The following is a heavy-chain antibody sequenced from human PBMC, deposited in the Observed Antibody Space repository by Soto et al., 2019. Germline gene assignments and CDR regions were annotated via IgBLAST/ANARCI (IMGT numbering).Heavy chain of an antibody. J-gene: IGHJ5*02. Sequence: TLSLTCAVSGGSITSGGYPWGWIGQPPGRGVEWVGYLYLSGNTYYNPSLKAGLTIPLNNSRKQFSLSLNALSAAGRPVYFFPCCKYNVVAGSVWFDPWGQGTLVTVSS. CDR3: PCCKYNVVAGSVWFDP. D-gene: IGHD2-21*01. V-gene: IGHV4-30-2*01. CDR2: LYLSGNT. CDR1: GGSITSGGYP.